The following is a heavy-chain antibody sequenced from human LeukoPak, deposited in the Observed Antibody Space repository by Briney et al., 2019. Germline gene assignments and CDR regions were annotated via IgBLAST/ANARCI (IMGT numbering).Heavy chain of an antibody. Sequence: GGSLRLSCAASGFTFSSYAMSWVRQAPGQGREWVSAISGSGGSTYYADSVKGRFTISRDNSKNPLHLQLNSLTAEDTAVYYCAKDRAGDYVIFDYWGQGTLVTVSS. CDR2: ISGSGGST. CDR3: AKDRAGDYVIFDY. V-gene: IGHV3-23*01. D-gene: IGHD4-17*01. J-gene: IGHJ4*02. CDR1: GFTFSSYA.